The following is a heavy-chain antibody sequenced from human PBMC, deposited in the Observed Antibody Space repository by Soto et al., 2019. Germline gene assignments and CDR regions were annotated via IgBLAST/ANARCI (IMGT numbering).Heavy chain of an antibody. Sequence: PGESLKISCKGSGYSFTSYWIGWVRQMPGKGLERMGIIYPGDSDTRYSPSFQGQVTISADKSISTAYLQWSSLKASDTAMYYCARSITGTTMRYYYYGMDVWGQGTTVTVSS. D-gene: IGHD1-7*01. V-gene: IGHV5-51*01. CDR3: ARSITGTTMRYYYYGMDV. CDR2: IYPGDSDT. J-gene: IGHJ6*02. CDR1: GYSFTSYW.